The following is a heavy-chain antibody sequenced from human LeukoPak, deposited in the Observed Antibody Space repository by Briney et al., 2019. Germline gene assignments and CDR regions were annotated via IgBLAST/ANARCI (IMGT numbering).Heavy chain of an antibody. J-gene: IGHJ4*02. V-gene: IGHV3-49*04. D-gene: IGHD5-18*01. Sequence: GGSLRLSCTASGFSFGDYSMNWVRQAPGKGLEWVGFIRSEAYGGTTQYAASVKGRFTISRDDSKSIAYLQMNSLKTEDTAVYYCTTTYSYGFFHFDYWGQGTLVTVSS. CDR3: TTTYSYGFFHFDY. CDR2: IRSEAYGGTT. CDR1: GFSFGDYS.